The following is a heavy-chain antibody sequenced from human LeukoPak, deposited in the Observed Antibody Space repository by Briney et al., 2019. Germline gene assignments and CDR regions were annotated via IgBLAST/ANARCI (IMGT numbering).Heavy chain of an antibody. J-gene: IGHJ4*02. CDR3: ARDSEDTTMGPGY. CDR2: INPSGGST. CDR1: GYTFTSYY. Sequence: ASVKVSCKTSGYTFTSYYMHWVRQAPGQGLEWMGIINPSGGSTSYAQKFQGRVTMTRDMSTSTVYTELSSLRSEDTAVYYCARDSEDTTMGPGYWGQGTLVTVSS. V-gene: IGHV1-46*01. D-gene: IGHD5-18*01.